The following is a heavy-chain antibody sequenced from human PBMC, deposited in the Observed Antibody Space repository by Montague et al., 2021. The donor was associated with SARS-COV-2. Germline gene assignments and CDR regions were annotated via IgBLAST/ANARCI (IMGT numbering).Heavy chain of an antibody. J-gene: IGHJ4*02. CDR3: ARSPRGSGTGWLDY. CDR2: INKDETAK. V-gene: IGHV3-7*01. CDR1: GFTSGDYN. D-gene: IGHD3/OR15-3a*01. Sequence: SLRLSCAASGFTSGDYNMTWVRQAPGKGLQWVAYINKDETAKTYVDSLKGRFTISRDNAKNSLILQMNSLKDEDTAVYYCARSPRGSGTGWLDYWGQGTLVTVSS.